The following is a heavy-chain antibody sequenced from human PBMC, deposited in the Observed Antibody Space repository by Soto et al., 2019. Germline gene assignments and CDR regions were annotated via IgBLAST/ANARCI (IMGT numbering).Heavy chain of an antibody. Sequence: SVKVSCKASGGTFSSHTISWVRQAPGQGLEWMGRIIPILGIANYAQKFQGRVTITADKSTSTAYMELSSLRSEDTAVYYCARASFQADYYYYYMDVWGKGTTVTVSS. D-gene: IGHD2-15*01. V-gene: IGHV1-69*02. CDR2: IIPILGIA. CDR3: ARASFQADYYYYYMDV. CDR1: GGTFSSHT. J-gene: IGHJ6*03.